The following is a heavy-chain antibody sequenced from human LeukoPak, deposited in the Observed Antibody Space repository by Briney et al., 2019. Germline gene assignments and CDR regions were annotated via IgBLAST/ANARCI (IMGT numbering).Heavy chain of an antibody. Sequence: SETLSLTCTVSGGSISSSSYYWGWIRQPPGKGLEWIGSIYYSGSTYYNPPLKSRVTISVDTSKNQFSLKLSSVTAADTAVYYCARGIVGATLMFDYWGQGTLVTVSS. J-gene: IGHJ4*02. CDR1: GGSISSSSYY. CDR2: IYYSGST. CDR3: ARGIVGATLMFDY. D-gene: IGHD1-26*01. V-gene: IGHV4-39*07.